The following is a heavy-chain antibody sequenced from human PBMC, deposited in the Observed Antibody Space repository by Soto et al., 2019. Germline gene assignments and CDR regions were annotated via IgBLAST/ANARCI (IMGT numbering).Heavy chain of an antibody. CDR1: GGSISRGGYY. CDR3: ARGNNWDSSGYYFDN. D-gene: IGHD3-22*01. CDR2: IYHSGTT. V-gene: IGHV4-31*03. J-gene: IGHJ4*02. Sequence: PSETLSLTCTVSGGSISRGGYYWRWIRHHPGKALEWIGYIYHSGTTYHNPSLKSRVTISVDTSKNQFSLKLSSVTAADTAVYYCARGNNWDSSGYYFDNWGQGTMVTVYS.